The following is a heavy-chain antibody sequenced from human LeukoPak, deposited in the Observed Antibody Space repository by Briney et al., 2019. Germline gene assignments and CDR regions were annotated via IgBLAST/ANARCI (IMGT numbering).Heavy chain of an antibody. CDR2: ISYDGSNK. CDR1: GFTFSSYT. CDR3: AREVAVTTEGGYFDY. D-gene: IGHD4-17*01. Sequence: SGGSLRLSCAASGFTFSSYTMHWVRLAPGKGLEWVAVISYDGSNKYYADSVKGRFTISRDNSKNTLYLQMNSLRAEDTAVYYCAREVAVTTEGGYFDYWGQGTLVTVSS. V-gene: IGHV3-30-3*01. J-gene: IGHJ4*02.